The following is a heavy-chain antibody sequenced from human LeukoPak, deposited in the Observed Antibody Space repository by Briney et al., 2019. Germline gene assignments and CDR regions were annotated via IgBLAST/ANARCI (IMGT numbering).Heavy chain of an antibody. Sequence: GASVTVSCKASGYTVTGYYIHWVRPAPGQGREWMGWINPNSGGTNYAQKFQGRVTMTRDTSISTVYMELSRLRSDDTAVYYCARDGGSGSGLGDYYYYYYMDVWGKGTTVTVSS. CDR2: INPNSGGT. J-gene: IGHJ6*03. CDR3: ARDGGSGSGLGDYYYYYYMDV. CDR1: GYTVTGYY. D-gene: IGHD3-10*01. V-gene: IGHV1-2*02.